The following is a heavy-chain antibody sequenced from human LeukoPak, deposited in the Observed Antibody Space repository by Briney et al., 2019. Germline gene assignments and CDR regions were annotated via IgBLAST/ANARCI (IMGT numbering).Heavy chain of an antibody. J-gene: IGHJ4*02. CDR3: AKDLGGEGGSGFPGQ. Sequence: PGGSLRLSCAACGFAFSSYSMSWVRQAPGKGLEWVSAISGSGADTYYTDSVKGRFTISRDNSKTTLFPQMNSLRAEDTAIYYCAKDLGGEGGSGFPGQWGQGTLVTVSS. CDR2: ISGSGADT. V-gene: IGHV3-23*01. CDR1: GFAFSSYS. D-gene: IGHD3-10*01.